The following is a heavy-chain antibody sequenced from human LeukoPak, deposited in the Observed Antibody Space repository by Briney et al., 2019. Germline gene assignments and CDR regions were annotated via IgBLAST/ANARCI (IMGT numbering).Heavy chain of an antibody. CDR2: IYPGDSDT. D-gene: IGHD3-22*01. CDR3: ARRPYDSPFDY. CDR1: GSIFTSYW. V-gene: IGHV5-51*01. J-gene: IGHJ4*02. Sequence: GESLQISCKGSGSIFTSYWIGWVRQLPGKGLEWMGVIYPGDSDTRDSPSLKGQVTMSADKTISTAYLQWSSLKPSDTAMYYCARRPYDSPFDYWGQGTLVTVSS.